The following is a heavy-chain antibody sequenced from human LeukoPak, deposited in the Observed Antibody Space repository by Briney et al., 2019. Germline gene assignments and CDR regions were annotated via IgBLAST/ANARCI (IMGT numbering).Heavy chain of an antibody. J-gene: IGHJ4*02. CDR1: GFTFSSYS. Sequence: PGGSLRLSCAASGFTFSSYSMNWVRRAPGKGLEWVSHIGSSSRTIYYADSVKGRFTISRDNAKNSLYLQMNSLRAEDTAVYYCARTEIVVGPVYLDYWGQGTLVTVSS. D-gene: IGHD2-2*01. CDR2: IGSSSRTI. CDR3: ARTEIVVGPVYLDY. V-gene: IGHV3-48*01.